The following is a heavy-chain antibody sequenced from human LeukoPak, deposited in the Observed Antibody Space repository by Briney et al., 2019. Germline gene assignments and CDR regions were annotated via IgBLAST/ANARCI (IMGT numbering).Heavy chain of an antibody. D-gene: IGHD6-13*01. CDR3: AKRESSSWYGYYFDY. CDR1: GFTFSSYA. J-gene: IGHJ4*02. V-gene: IGHV3-23*01. CDR2: ISGSGGST. Sequence: PGGPLRLSCAASGFTFSSYAMSWVRQAPGKGLEWVSAISGSGGSTYYADSVKGRFTISRDNSKNTLYLQMNSLRAEDTAVYYCAKRESSSWYGYYFDYWGRGTLVTVSS.